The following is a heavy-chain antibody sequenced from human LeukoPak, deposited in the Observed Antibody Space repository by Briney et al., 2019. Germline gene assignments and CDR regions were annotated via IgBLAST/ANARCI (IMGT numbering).Heavy chain of an antibody. CDR3: AKDRSLVPAALNY. D-gene: IGHD2-2*01. V-gene: IGHV3-23*01. Sequence: GGSLRLSCVASGFNFSSYAMTWVRQAPGKGLECVSGISGSGDTTYYADSVKGRFTISRDNSKNTLYLQMNSLRAEDTALYYCAKDRSLVPAALNYWGQGTLVTVSS. J-gene: IGHJ4*02. CDR2: ISGSGDTT. CDR1: GFNFSSYA.